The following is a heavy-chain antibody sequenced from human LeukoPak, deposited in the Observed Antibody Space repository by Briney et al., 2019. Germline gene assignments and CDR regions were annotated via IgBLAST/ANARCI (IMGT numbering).Heavy chain of an antibody. D-gene: IGHD2-15*01. V-gene: IGHV1-8*01. J-gene: IGHJ4*02. Sequence: ASVKVSCKASGYTFASFDIHWVRQATGQGLEWMGWMNPNSDDTGYAQKFQGRVTMTRNTSISTAYMELSSLRSEDTAVYYCARFPKGWLPDYWGQGTLVTVSS. CDR3: ARFPKGWLPDY. CDR2: MNPNSDDT. CDR1: GYTFASFD.